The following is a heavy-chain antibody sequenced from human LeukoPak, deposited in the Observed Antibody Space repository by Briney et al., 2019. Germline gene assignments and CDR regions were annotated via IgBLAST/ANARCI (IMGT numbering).Heavy chain of an antibody. J-gene: IGHJ4*02. CDR3: ARGDGVPAAFDY. V-gene: IGHV1-69*05. CDR1: GGTFSSYA. Sequence: ASVKVSCKASGGTFSSYAISWVREAPGQGLEWMGGIIPIFGTANYAQKFQGRVTITTDESTSTAYMELSSLRSEDTAVYYCARGDGVPAAFDYWGQGTLVTVSS. D-gene: IGHD2-2*01. CDR2: IIPIFGTA.